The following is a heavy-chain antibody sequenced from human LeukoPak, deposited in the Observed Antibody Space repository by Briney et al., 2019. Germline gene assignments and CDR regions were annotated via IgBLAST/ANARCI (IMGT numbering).Heavy chain of an antibody. J-gene: IGHJ3*02. CDR3: ARDRVTFGGVIVIDLLDAFDI. Sequence: GGSLRLSCAASGFTFSSYAMHWVRQAPGKGLAWVAVISYDGSNKYYADSVKGRFTISRDNSKNTLYLQMNSLRAEDTAVYYCARDRVTFGGVIVIDLLDAFDIWGQGTMVTVSS. V-gene: IGHV3-30-3*01. CDR2: ISYDGSNK. D-gene: IGHD3-16*02. CDR1: GFTFSSYA.